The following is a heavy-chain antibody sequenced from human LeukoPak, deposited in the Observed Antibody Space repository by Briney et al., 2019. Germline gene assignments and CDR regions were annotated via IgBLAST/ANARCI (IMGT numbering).Heavy chain of an antibody. CDR3: AKDGGQWLLDY. D-gene: IGHD5-24*01. Sequence: PGRSLRLSCAASGFTFSSYGMHWVRQAPGKGLEWVAVISYDGSNKYYADSVKGRFTISRDNSKNTLYLRMNSLRAEDTAVYYCAKDGGQWLLDYWGQGTLVTVSS. CDR1: GFTFSSYG. CDR2: ISYDGSNK. V-gene: IGHV3-30*18. J-gene: IGHJ4*02.